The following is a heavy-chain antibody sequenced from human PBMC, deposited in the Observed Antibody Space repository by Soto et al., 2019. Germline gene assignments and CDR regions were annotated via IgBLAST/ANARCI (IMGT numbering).Heavy chain of an antibody. Sequence: SETLSLTCTVSGGSIANNNYFWGWFRQPPGKGLEWIGSAAYSGGTYKNPSLKSRVTVSVDTSKNQFSLKLTSVTAADTAVYYCAKVVVGATSHSDFDSWGQGTLVTVSS. CDR1: GGSIANNNYF. V-gene: IGHV4-39*01. CDR2: AAYSGGT. J-gene: IGHJ4*02. D-gene: IGHD2-15*01. CDR3: AKVVVGATSHSDFDS.